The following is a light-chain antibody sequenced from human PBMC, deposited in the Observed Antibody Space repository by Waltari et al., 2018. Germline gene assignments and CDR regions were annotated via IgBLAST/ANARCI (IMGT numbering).Light chain of an antibody. J-gene: IGKJ4*01. CDR1: QSLLYSSNNKNY. CDR2: WAS. V-gene: IGKV4-1*01. Sequence: DIVMTQSPHPLAVSVGERATITCKSSQSLLYSSNNKNYLAWYQQKPGQPPKCLIYWASTQEFGVPDRFSGSGSGTEFTLTNSSLQAEEVAVYYCQQYYSTSPLTYGGGTKVEIK. CDR3: QQYYSTSPLT.